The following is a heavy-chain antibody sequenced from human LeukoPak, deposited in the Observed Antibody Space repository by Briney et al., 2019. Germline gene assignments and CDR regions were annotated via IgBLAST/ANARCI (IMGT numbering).Heavy chain of an antibody. CDR2: ISGSGGST. Sequence: GGSLRLSCAASGFTFGSYAMNWVRQAPGKGLEWVSGISGSGGSTYYADSVKGRFTISRDNSKNTLYLQMNSLRAEDTAVYYCAKDKEIQLWFFDYWGQGTLVTVSS. J-gene: IGHJ4*02. D-gene: IGHD5-18*01. V-gene: IGHV3-23*01. CDR3: AKDKEIQLWFFDY. CDR1: GFTFGSYA.